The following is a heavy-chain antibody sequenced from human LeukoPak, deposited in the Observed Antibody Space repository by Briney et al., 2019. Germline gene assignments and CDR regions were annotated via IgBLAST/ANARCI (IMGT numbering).Heavy chain of an antibody. CDR1: GFAFSSYA. J-gene: IGHJ4*02. CDR2: ISSNGGST. D-gene: IGHD6-19*01. Sequence: GGSLRLSCSASGFAFSSYAMHWVRQAPGKGLEYVSAISSNGGSTYYADSVKGRFTISRDNSKNTLYLQMSSLRAEDTAVYYCVKDSGWRAPTLDYWGQGTLVTVSS. V-gene: IGHV3-64D*06. CDR3: VKDSGWRAPTLDY.